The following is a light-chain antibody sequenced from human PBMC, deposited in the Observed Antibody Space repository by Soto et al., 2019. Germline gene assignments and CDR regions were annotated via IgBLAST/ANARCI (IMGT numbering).Light chain of an antibody. CDR1: RSDVGGYNY. Sequence: QSALTQPPSASGSPGQSVTISCTGTRSDVGGYNYVSWYQQHPGKAPKLMIYEVSKRPSGVPDRFSGSKSGNTASLTVSGVQAKDEADYYCSSYAGSNNYVFGTGTKLTVL. CDR2: EVS. CDR3: SSYAGSNNYV. V-gene: IGLV2-8*01. J-gene: IGLJ1*01.